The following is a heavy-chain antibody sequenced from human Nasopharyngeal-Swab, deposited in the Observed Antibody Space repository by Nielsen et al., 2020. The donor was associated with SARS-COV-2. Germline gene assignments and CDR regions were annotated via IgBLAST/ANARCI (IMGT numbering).Heavy chain of an antibody. CDR3: ARGWLQSYTSWFDP. CDR2: IYYSGST. CDR1: GGSISSYY. Sequence: SETLSLTCTVSGGSISSYYWSWIRQPPGKGLEWIGYIYYSGSTNYNPSLKSRVTISVDTSKNQFSLKLSSVTAADTAVYYCARGWLQSYTSWFDPWGQGTLVTVSP. J-gene: IGHJ5*02. V-gene: IGHV4-59*01. D-gene: IGHD5-24*01.